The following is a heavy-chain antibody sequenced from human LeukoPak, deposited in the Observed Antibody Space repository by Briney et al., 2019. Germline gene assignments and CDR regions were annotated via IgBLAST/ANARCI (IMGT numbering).Heavy chain of an antibody. Sequence: ASVKVSCKASGYTFTGYYVHWVRQAPGLGLEWMGRINPNSGGTNYAQKFQGRVTMTRDTSISTAYMELSRLRSDDTAVYYCARNSGGIVVVPTAAPDHWGQGTLVTVSS. J-gene: IGHJ4*02. CDR3: ARNSGGIVVVPTAAPDH. V-gene: IGHV1-2*06. CDR1: GYTFTGYY. CDR2: INPNSGGT. D-gene: IGHD2-2*01.